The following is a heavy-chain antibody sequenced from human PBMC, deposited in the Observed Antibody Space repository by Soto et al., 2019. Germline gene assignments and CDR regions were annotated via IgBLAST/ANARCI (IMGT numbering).Heavy chain of an antibody. J-gene: IGHJ3*02. CDR1: GYTFTSYA. CDR2: INAGNGNT. Sequence: ASVKVSCKASGYTFTSYAMHWVRQAPGQRLEWMGWINAGNGNTKYSQKFQGRVTITRDTSASTAYMELSSLRSEDTAVYYCASDIAIQGAFDIWGQGTMVTVSS. D-gene: IGHD6-13*01. CDR3: ASDIAIQGAFDI. V-gene: IGHV1-3*01.